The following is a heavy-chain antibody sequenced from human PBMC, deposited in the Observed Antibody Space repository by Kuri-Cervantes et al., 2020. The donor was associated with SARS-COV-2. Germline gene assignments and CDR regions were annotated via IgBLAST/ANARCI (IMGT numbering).Heavy chain of an antibody. CDR3: ARGGHDRRNWFDP. Sequence: SQTLSLTCEVYGGSFSGYYWNWIRQPPGKGLEWIGEINDSGSTNYDPSLKSRVTVSVDASKNQFSLKLSSVTAADTAVYYCARGGHDRRNWFDPWGQGTLVTVSS. CDR1: GGSFSGYY. V-gene: IGHV4-34*01. CDR2: INDSGST. D-gene: IGHD3-3*01. J-gene: IGHJ5*02.